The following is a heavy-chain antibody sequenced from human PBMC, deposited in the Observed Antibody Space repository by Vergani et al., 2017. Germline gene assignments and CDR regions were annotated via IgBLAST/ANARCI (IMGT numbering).Heavy chain of an antibody. V-gene: IGHV4-39*01. CDR2: IYYSGGT. CDR1: GGSISSSSYY. D-gene: IGHD3-16*01. J-gene: IGHJ4*02. CDR3: ARQSMSFMGGGYXFDY. Sequence: QLQLQESGPGLVKPSETLSLTCTVSGGSISSSSYYWGWIRQPPGKGLEWIGSIYYSGGTYYNPSLKSRVTISVDTPKNQFSLKLSSVTAAGTAVYYCARQSMSFMGGGYXFDYWGQGTLVTVSS.